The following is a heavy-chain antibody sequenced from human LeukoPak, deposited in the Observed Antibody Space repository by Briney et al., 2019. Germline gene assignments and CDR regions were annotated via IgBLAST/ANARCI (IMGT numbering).Heavy chain of an antibody. Sequence: SVKVSCKASGGTFSSYAISWVRQAPGQGLEWMGGIIPIFGTANYAQKFQGRVTITADESTSTAYMELSGLRSEDTAVYYCARDPREMATAPFGYYFDCWGQGTLVTVSS. CDR3: ARDPREMATAPFGYYFDC. CDR2: IIPIFGTA. CDR1: GGTFSSYA. D-gene: IGHD5-24*01. V-gene: IGHV1-69*13. J-gene: IGHJ4*02.